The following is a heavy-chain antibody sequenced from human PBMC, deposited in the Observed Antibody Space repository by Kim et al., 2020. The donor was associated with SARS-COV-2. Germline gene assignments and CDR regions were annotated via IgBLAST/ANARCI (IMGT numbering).Heavy chain of an antibody. V-gene: IGHV1-69*13. CDR2: IIPIFGTA. Sequence: SVKVSCKASGGTFSSYAISWVRQAPGQGLEWMGGIIPIFGTANYAQKFQGRVTITADESTSTAYMELSSLRSEDTAVYYCARVGLRWTRPQGWFDPWGQGTLVTVSS. CDR3: ARVGLRWTRPQGWFDP. J-gene: IGHJ5*02. D-gene: IGHD4-17*01. CDR1: GGTFSSYA.